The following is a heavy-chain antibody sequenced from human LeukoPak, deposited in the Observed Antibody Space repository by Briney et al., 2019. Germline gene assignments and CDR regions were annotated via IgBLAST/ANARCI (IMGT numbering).Heavy chain of an antibody. Sequence: GGSLRLSCAASGFTFSSYWMTWVRQAPGKGLEWVSSISSSSSYIYYADSVKGRFTISRDNAKNSLYLQMNSLRAEDTAVYYCARDVGYYDSSGYYQFDYWGQGTLVTVSS. CDR2: ISSSSSYI. J-gene: IGHJ4*02. CDR1: GFTFSSYW. V-gene: IGHV3-21*01. D-gene: IGHD3-22*01. CDR3: ARDVGYYDSSGYYQFDY.